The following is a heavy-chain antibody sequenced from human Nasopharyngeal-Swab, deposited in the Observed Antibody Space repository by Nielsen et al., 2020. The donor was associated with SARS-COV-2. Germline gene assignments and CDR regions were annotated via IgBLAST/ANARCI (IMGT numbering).Heavy chain of an antibody. CDR2: ISYDGSNK. CDR3: AKSAGRLLWFGELSPFFDY. D-gene: IGHD3-10*01. V-gene: IGHV3-30*18. Sequence: GGSLRLSCAASGFTFSGYGMHWVRQAPGKGLEWVAVISYDGSNKYYADSVKGRFTISRDNSKNTLYLQMNSLRAEDTAVYYCAKSAGRLLWFGELSPFFDYWGQGTLVTVSS. CDR1: GFTFSGYG. J-gene: IGHJ4*02.